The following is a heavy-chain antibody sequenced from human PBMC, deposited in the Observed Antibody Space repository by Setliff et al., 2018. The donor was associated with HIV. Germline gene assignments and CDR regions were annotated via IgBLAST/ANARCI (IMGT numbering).Heavy chain of an antibody. V-gene: IGHV4-59*08. CDR1: GGSISSYY. CDR3: ARNNMITFGGVISNWFDP. CDR2: IYYSGST. Sequence: SETLSLTCTVSGGSISSYYWSWIRQPPGKGLEWIGYIYYSGSTNYNPSLKSRVTISVDTSKNQFSLKLSSVTAADTAVYYCARNNMITFGGVISNWFDPWGQGTLVTVSS. J-gene: IGHJ5*02. D-gene: IGHD3-16*02.